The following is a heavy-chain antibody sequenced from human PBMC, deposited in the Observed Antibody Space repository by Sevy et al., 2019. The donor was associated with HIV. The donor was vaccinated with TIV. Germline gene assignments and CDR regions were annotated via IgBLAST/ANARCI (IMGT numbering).Heavy chain of an antibody. Sequence: GGSLRLSCAASGFTFSSYDIHWVRQATGKGLEWVSAIRTAGDTYCPDSVKGRFTISRENAKNSLYLQMNSLRAGDTAVYYCAREVPGSLYGMDVWGQGTTVTVSS. CDR1: GFTFSSYD. CDR3: AREVPGSLYGMDV. J-gene: IGHJ6*02. V-gene: IGHV3-13*01. CDR2: IRTAGDT. D-gene: IGHD3-10*01.